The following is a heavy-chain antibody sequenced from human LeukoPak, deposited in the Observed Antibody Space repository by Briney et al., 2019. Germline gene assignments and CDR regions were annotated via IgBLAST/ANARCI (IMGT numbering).Heavy chain of an antibody. CDR2: IYYSGST. CDR1: GGSISSSSYC. D-gene: IGHD1-26*01. CDR3: ARNSGSYLTCRFDP. Sequence: SETLSLTCTVSGGSISSSSYCWGWIPQPPGKGREGIGSIYYSGSTYYNPSLKSRVTISVDTSKNQFSLKLSSVTPADTAVYYCARNSGSYLTCRFDPWGQGTLVTVSS. V-gene: IGHV4-39*07. J-gene: IGHJ5*02.